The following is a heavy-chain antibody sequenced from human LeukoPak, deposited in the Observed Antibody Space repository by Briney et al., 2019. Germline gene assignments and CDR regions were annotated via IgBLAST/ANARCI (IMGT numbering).Heavy chain of an antibody. CDR1: GGSISSGGYY. Sequence: SETLSLTCTVSGGSISSGGYYWSWIRQHPGKGLEWIGYIYYSGSTYYNPSLKSRVTISVDTSKNQFSLKLNSVTAADTAVYYCARAYPAGIAALYFDYWGQGTLVTVSP. D-gene: IGHD6-13*01. CDR2: IYYSGST. V-gene: IGHV4-31*03. J-gene: IGHJ4*02. CDR3: ARAYPAGIAALYFDY.